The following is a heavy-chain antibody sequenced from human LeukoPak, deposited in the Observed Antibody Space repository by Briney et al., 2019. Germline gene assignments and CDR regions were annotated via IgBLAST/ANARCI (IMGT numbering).Heavy chain of an antibody. Sequence: TSETLSLTCTVSGGSISSGGYYWSWIRQPAGKGLEWIGRIYTSGSTNYNPSLKSRVTMSVDTSKNQFSLKLSSVTAADTAVYYCARDSYCTNGVCYNFDYWGQGTLVTVSS. CDR1: GGSISSGGYY. D-gene: IGHD2-8*01. J-gene: IGHJ4*02. V-gene: IGHV4-61*02. CDR2: IYTSGST. CDR3: ARDSYCTNGVCYNFDY.